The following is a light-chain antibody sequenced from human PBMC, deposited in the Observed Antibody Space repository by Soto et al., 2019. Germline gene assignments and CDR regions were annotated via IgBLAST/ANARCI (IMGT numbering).Light chain of an antibody. CDR1: SSNIGSTT. V-gene: IGLV1-44*01. Sequence: QSVLTQPPSASGTPGQRVIISCSGSSSNIGSTTVNLYQQLPGTAPKLLIYSSNKRPSGVPDRFSGSKSGTSASLAIGGLQSEDEADYYCAAWDDSLNGVVFGGGTKVTVL. CDR2: SSN. CDR3: AAWDDSLNGVV. J-gene: IGLJ2*01.